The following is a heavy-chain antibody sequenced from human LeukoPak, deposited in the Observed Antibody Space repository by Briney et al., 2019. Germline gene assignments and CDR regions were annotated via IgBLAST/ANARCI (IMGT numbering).Heavy chain of an antibody. CDR1: GGSISIYY. Sequence: KPSGTLSLTCTVAGGSISIYYWSWIRQPAGKGLEWIGRIYTSGSTNYNPSLKSRVTMSVDTSKNQFSLKLSSVTAADTAVYYCAREPHLAVAQYYYYYYYMDVWGKGTTVTVSS. CDR2: IYTSGST. J-gene: IGHJ6*03. CDR3: AREPHLAVAQYYYYYYYMDV. V-gene: IGHV4-4*07. D-gene: IGHD6-19*01.